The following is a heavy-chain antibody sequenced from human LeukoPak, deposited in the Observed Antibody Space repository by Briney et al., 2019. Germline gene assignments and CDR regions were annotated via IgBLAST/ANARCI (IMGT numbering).Heavy chain of an antibody. D-gene: IGHD3-10*01. J-gene: IGHJ5*02. Sequence: KPSETLSLTCTVSGYSISSGYYWGWIRPPPGKGLEWIGSIYHSGSTYYNPSLKSRATISVDTSKNQFSLKLSSVTAADTAVYYCARVPMVRGVSFDPWGQGTLVTVSS. CDR2: IYHSGST. V-gene: IGHV4-38-2*02. CDR3: ARVPMVRGVSFDP. CDR1: GYSISSGYY.